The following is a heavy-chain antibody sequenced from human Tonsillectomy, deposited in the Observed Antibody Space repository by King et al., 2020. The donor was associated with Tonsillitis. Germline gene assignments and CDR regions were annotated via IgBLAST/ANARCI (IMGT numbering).Heavy chain of an antibody. CDR3: ARQFLNSGHYYYYGLDV. Sequence: HGQLVQSGAEVKKPGASVKVSCEASGYTFTSHEINWGRHVTGKGLEYMGWMSHHSGSTGYTKKIQGRVTMSRDNSISTAYMELSSLRSDDTAVYYCARQFLNSGHYYYYGLDVWGQGTTVIVSS. J-gene: IGHJ6*02. CDR2: MSHHSGST. CDR1: GYTFTSHE. D-gene: IGHD5-12*01. V-gene: IGHV1-8*01.